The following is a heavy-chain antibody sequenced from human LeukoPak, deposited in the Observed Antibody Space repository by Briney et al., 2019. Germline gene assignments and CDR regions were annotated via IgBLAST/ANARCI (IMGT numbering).Heavy chain of an antibody. V-gene: IGHV1-3*01. CDR2: INAGNGDT. D-gene: IGHD2-2*02. Sequence: ASVKLSCKSSGYTFTSYAMHWVRQAPGQKLEWMGWINAGNGDTKYSQKFQGRVTITRDTSASTAYMELSSLRSEDTAVYYCARCGPGSTSCYNKGNIGMDVWGKGTTVTVSS. CDR3: ARCGPGSTSCYNKGNIGMDV. J-gene: IGHJ6*04. CDR1: GYTFTSYA.